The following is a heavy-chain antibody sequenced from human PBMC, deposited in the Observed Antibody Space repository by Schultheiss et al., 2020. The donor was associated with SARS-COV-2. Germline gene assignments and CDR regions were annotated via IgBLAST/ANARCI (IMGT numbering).Heavy chain of an antibody. CDR3: ARALKRQRVPARYYYYGMDV. D-gene: IGHD6-13*01. J-gene: IGHJ6*02. CDR1: GFTFSDHY. CDR2: TRTKGNSYTT. Sequence: GGSLRLSCAASGFTFSDHYMDWVRQAPGKGLEWVGRTRTKGNSYTTEYAASVKGRFTISRDDSRNSLYLQMNSLKTEDTAVYYCARALKRQRVPARYYYYGMDVWGQGTTVTVSS. V-gene: IGHV3-72*01.